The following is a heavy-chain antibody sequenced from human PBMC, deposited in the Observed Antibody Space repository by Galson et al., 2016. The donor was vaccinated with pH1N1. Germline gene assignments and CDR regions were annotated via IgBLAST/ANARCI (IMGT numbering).Heavy chain of an antibody. CDR2: IYPGDSDT. Sequence: QSGAEVKKPGESLKISCKGSGYSFTSYWIAWVRQMPGKGLEWVGIIYPGDSDTRYSPSFQGQVTISADKSINTAYLQWSSLKASDTAMYYCARIGSDDPIYYYYMDVWGKGTTVTVSS. J-gene: IGHJ6*03. CDR3: ARIGSDDPIYYYYMDV. D-gene: IGHD2-21*01. V-gene: IGHV5-51*01. CDR1: GYSFTSYW.